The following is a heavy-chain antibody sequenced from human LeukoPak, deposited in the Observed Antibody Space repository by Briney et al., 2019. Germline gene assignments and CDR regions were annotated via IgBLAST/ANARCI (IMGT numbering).Heavy chain of an antibody. J-gene: IGHJ4*02. Sequence: PGGSLRLSCAASGFTFSSYTMNWVRQAPGKGLEWVSSISSSRSYIYNADSVKGRFTISRDNAKNSLYLKMNSLRAEDTAVYYYARDHCSSTSCFPSGTNYFDSWGQGTPVTVSS. D-gene: IGHD2-2*01. CDR2: ISSSRSYI. V-gene: IGHV3-21*01. CDR3: ARDHCSSTSCFPSGTNYFDS. CDR1: GFTFSSYT.